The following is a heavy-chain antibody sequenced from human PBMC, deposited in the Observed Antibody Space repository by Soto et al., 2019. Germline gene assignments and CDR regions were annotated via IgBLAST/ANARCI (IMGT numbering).Heavy chain of an antibody. Sequence: GGSLRLSCAASGFTFSDYYMSWIRQAPGKGLEWVSYISSSGSSIYYADSVKGRFTISRDNARNSLYLQMNSLRAEDTAVYYCARPPFYYDSSYSGYCGQGTLVTVSS. V-gene: IGHV3-11*01. CDR3: ARPPFYYDSSYSGY. D-gene: IGHD3-22*01. CDR1: GFTFSDYY. CDR2: ISSSGSSI. J-gene: IGHJ4*02.